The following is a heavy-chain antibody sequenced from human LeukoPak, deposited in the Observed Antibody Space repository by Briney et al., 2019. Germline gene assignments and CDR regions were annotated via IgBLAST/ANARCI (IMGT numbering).Heavy chain of an antibody. CDR2: INPNSGGT. J-gene: IGHJ4*02. V-gene: IGHV1-2*02. Sequence: ASVKVSCKASGYTFTGYYMHWVRQAPGQGLEWMGWINPNSGGTNYAQKFQGRVTMTRDTSISTAYVELSRLRSDDTAVYYCARGSTVLLWFGESDYWGQGTLVTVSS. D-gene: IGHD3-10*01. CDR1: GYTFTGYY. CDR3: ARGSTVLLWFGESDY.